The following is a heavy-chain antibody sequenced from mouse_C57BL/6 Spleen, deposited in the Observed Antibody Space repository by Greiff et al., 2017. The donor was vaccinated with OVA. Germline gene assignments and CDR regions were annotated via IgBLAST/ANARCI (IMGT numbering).Heavy chain of an antibody. CDR3: ARTGGFYDGSSYDY. J-gene: IGHJ2*01. V-gene: IGHV1-52*01. CDR1: GYTFTSYW. Sequence: VQLQQPGAELVRPGSSVKLSCKASGYTFTSYWMHWVKQRPIQGLEWIGNIDPSDSETHYNQKFKDKATLTVDKSSSTAYMQLSSLTSEDSAVYYCARTGGFYDGSSYDYWGQGTTLTVSS. CDR2: IDPSDSET. D-gene: IGHD1-1*01.